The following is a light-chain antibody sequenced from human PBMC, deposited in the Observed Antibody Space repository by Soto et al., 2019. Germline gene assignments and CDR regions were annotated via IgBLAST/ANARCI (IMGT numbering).Light chain of an antibody. J-gene: IGKJ2*01. CDR1: QSLRHHNGYYY. CDR3: IHTLKAPYS. Sequence: DIVMTQSPLSLPVTPGEPASISCRSSQSLRHHNGYYYLDWYLQKPGQSPQVLIYLGSNRASGVPDRVSVSGSGTVFTLKISRVEAEDVGVYYCIHTLKAPYSFGQGTKLEIK. CDR2: LGS. V-gene: IGKV2-28*01.